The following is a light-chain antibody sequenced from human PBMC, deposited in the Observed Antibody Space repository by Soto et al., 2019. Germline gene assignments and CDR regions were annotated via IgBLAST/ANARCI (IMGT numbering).Light chain of an antibody. Sequence: QSVLTQPASVSGSPGQSITISCTGTSSDVGGYNFVSWYQQHPGKAPKLMIYEVSNRPSGVSNRFSGSKSGNTASLTISGLQAEDEADYYCSSYTSSTPRGYVFGTGTKLTVL. CDR3: SSYTSSTPRGYV. CDR1: SSDVGGYNF. J-gene: IGLJ1*01. V-gene: IGLV2-14*01. CDR2: EVS.